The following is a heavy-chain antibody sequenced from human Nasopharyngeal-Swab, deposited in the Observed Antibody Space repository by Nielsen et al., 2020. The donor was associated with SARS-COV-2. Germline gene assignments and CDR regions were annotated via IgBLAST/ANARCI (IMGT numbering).Heavy chain of an antibody. Sequence: SVKVSCKASGYTFTSYAMNWVRQAPGQGLEWMGWINTNTGNPTYAQGFTGRFVFSLDTSVSTAYLQISSLKAEDTAVYYCARDEKSQGIFGVVISGQWWFDPWGQGTLVTVSS. CDR1: GYTFTSYA. J-gene: IGHJ5*02. CDR3: ARDEKSQGIFGVVISGQWWFDP. D-gene: IGHD3-3*01. CDR2: INTNTGNP. V-gene: IGHV7-4-1*02.